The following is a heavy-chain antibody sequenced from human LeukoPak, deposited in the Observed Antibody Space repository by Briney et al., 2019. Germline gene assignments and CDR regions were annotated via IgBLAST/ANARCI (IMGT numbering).Heavy chain of an antibody. CDR2: ISGSGGST. CDR1: RFILRSYA. J-gene: IGHJ4*02. Sequence: GGALRVSCPASRFILRSYAMSWVRQAPGKGLEGVSAISGSGGSTYYADSVKGGFTHHIHNYNNTLYLQVNSLSDQDRAVYDCPKYYYSFTGLTDYWGQGTLVTVSS. CDR3: PKYYYSFTGLTDY. D-gene: IGHD3-10*01. V-gene: IGHV3-23*01.